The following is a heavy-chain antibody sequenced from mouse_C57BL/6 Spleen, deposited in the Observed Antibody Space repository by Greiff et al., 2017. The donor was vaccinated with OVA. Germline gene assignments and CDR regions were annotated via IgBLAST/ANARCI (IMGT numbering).Heavy chain of an antibody. CDR2: IYPGDGDT. J-gene: IGHJ3*01. D-gene: IGHD1-1*01. CDR3: ARTGFSTTEGFAY. V-gene: IGHV1-82*01. Sequence: QVQLQQSGPELVKPGASVKISCKASGYAFSSSWMNWVKQRPGKGLEWIGRIYPGDGDTYYNGKFKGKATLTADKSSSTAYMQHSSLTSEDSAVDYCARTGFSTTEGFAYWGQGTLVTVSA. CDR1: GYAFSSSW.